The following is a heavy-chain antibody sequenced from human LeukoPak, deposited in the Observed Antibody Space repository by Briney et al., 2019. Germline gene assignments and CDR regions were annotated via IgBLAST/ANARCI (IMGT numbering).Heavy chain of an antibody. CDR2: IIPIFGTA. J-gene: IGHJ3*02. Sequence: SVKISCKASGYTFTGYYIHWVRQAPGQGLEWMGGIIPIFGTANYAQKFQGRVTITADKSTSTAYMELSSLRSEDTAVYYCARGDYYGSGSWSAFDIWGQGTMVTVSS. CDR1: GYTFTGYY. V-gene: IGHV1-69*06. CDR3: ARGDYYGSGSWSAFDI. D-gene: IGHD3-10*01.